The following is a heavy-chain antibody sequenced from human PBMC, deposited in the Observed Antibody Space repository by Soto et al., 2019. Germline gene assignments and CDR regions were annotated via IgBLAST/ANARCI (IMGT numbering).Heavy chain of an antibody. CDR3: ASTLDV. CDR2: ISYDGSNK. J-gene: IGHJ6*02. CDR1: GFTFSSYA. V-gene: IGHV3-30-3*01. Sequence: QVQLVESGGGVVQPGRSLRLSCAASGFTFSSYAMHWVRQAPGKGLEWVAVISYDGSNKYYADSVKGRFTISRDNSKNTLYLQMNSLRADDTAVYYCASTLDVSGQGTRVPVSS.